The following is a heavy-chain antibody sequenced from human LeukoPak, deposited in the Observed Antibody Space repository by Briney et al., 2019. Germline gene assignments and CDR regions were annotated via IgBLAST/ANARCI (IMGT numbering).Heavy chain of an antibody. CDR2: ISSSGSTI. CDR1: GFTFSSYE. V-gene: IGHV3-48*03. CDR3: ARGGGSGWSYYFDY. J-gene: IGHJ4*02. Sequence: PGGSLRLSCAASGFTFSSYEMNWVRQAPGKGLEWVSYISSSGSTIYYEDSVKGRFTISRDNAKNSLYLQMNSLRAEDTAVYYCARGGGSGWSYYFDYWGQGTLVTVSS. D-gene: IGHD6-19*01.